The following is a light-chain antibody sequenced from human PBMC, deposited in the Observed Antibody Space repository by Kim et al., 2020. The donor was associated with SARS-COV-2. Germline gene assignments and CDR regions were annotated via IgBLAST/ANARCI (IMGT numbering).Light chain of an antibody. CDR1: QSVDKY. CDR3: QHRTKWPIA. CDR2: DAS. Sequence: EIVLTQSPATLSLSPGERVTLSCRASQSVDKYLAWYQHRPGQAPRLLIYDASNRATGIPARFSGSGSDTDFTLTISRLEPEDFAVYYCQHRTKWPIAFGQGTRLEIK. J-gene: IGKJ5*01. V-gene: IGKV3-11*01.